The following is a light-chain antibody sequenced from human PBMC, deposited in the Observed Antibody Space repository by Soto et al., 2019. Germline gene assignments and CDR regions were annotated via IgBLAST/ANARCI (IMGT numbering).Light chain of an antibody. J-gene: IGKJ2*01. CDR1: QSVSSSY. V-gene: IGKV3-20*01. Sequence: EIVLTQSPGTLSLSPGERATLSCRASQSVSSSYLAWDQQKPVQAPMLLIYGASSSATGIPDRFSGSGSGPVFTLTISRLEPEDFAVYYCQLYGSSSYTFGQATKLEIK. CDR3: QLYGSSSYT. CDR2: GAS.